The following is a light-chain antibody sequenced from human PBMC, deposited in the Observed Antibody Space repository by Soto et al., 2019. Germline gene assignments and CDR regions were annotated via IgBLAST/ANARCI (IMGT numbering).Light chain of an antibody. CDR3: QHSYSTPVA. CDR1: QSISSY. CDR2: AAS. J-gene: IGKJ2*01. Sequence: DIQMTQSPSSLSASVGDRVTITCRASQSISSYLNWYQQKPGKAPKLLIYAASSLQSGVPSRFSGSGSGTDFTLTISSLQPEDFATYYCQHSYSTPVAFGQVTKLYIK. V-gene: IGKV1-39*01.